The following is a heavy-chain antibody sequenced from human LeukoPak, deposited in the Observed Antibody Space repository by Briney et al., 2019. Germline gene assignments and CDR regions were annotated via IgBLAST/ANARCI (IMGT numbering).Heavy chain of an antibody. Sequence: SETLSLTCIVSGGSLSIYSWSGMPQPAGRGVEGIVRIYRSETTNYTTSHKSRLTMSVDTSKNQFSLKLNSVTAADMAVYYCARDDSSQGMGGTFYYWGQGTQVTVSS. CDR2: IYRSETT. V-gene: IGHV4-4*07. J-gene: IGHJ4*02. D-gene: IGHD6-19*01. CDR3: ARDDSSQGMGGTFYY. CDR1: GGSLSIYS.